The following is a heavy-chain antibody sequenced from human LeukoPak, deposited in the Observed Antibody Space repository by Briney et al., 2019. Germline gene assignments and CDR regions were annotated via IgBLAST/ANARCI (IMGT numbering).Heavy chain of an antibody. Sequence: GGSLRLSCAASGFTFSSYAVSWVRQAPGKGLEWVSAISGSGGSTYYADSVKGRFTISRDNSKNTLYLQMNSLRAEDTAVYYCAKRPGYYDSSGYYCFDYWGQGTLVTVSS. CDR2: ISGSGGST. CDR1: GFTFSSYA. V-gene: IGHV3-23*01. CDR3: AKRPGYYDSSGYYCFDY. J-gene: IGHJ4*02. D-gene: IGHD3-22*01.